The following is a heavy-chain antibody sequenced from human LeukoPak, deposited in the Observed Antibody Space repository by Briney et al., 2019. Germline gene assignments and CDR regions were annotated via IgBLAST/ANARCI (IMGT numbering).Heavy chain of an antibody. CDR2: VHPRDSDT. J-gene: IGHJ4*02. CDR3: ATGRYCDGGICYWSPDF. Sequence: GESLKISCKGSGYSFINYWIGWVRQMPGNGLEWMGIVHPRDSDTRYSPSFQGQVTISVDKSITTAYVQWSSPKASDTAIYYCATGRYCDGGICYWSPDFWGQRTLVTVSS. CDR1: GYSFINYW. V-gene: IGHV5-51*01. D-gene: IGHD2-15*01.